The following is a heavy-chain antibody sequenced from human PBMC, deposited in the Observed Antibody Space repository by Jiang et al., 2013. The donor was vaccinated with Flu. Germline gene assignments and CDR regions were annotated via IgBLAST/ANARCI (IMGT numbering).Heavy chain of an antibody. CDR2: IFHSGRT. J-gene: IGHJ4*02. V-gene: IGHV4-4*02. CDR3: AKCAVAGTWGEEY. Sequence: GSGLVKPSGTLFLTCAVSGCSISSNNWWSWVRRPPGKGLEWIGEIFHSGRTNYNPSLKSRVTISVDKSKNQFSLKLSSVTAADTAVYYCAKCAVAGTWGEEYWGQGTLVTVSS. D-gene: IGHD6-19*01. CDR1: GCSISSNNW.